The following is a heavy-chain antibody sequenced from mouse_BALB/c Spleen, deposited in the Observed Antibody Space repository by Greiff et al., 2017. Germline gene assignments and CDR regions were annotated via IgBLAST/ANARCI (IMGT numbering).Heavy chain of an antibody. CDR2: ISYSGST. J-gene: IGHJ3*01. V-gene: IGHV3-2*02. Sequence: EVKLVESGPGLVKPSQSLSLTCTVTGYSITSDYAWNWIRQFPGNKLEWMGYISYSGSTSYNPSLKSRISITRDTSKNQFFLQLNSVTTEDTATYYCAGGNYVLAYWGQGTLVTVSA. CDR3: AGGNYVLAY. CDR1: GYSITSDYA. D-gene: IGHD2-1*01.